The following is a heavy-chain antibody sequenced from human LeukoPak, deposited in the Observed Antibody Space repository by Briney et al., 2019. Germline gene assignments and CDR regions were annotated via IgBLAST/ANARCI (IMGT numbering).Heavy chain of an antibody. V-gene: IGHV4-59*08. D-gene: IGHD6-13*01. CDR3: ARGIAAAFDY. CDR1: GGSISSYY. J-gene: IGHJ4*02. Sequence: PETLSLTCTVSGGSISSYYWSWIRQPPGKGLEWIGYIYYSGSTNYNPSLRSRVTISVDTSKNQFSLKLSSVTAADTAVYYCARGIAAAFDYWGQGTLVTVSS. CDR2: IYYSGST.